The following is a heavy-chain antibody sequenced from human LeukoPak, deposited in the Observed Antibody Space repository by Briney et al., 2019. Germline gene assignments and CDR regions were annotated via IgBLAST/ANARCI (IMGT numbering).Heavy chain of an antibody. CDR3: AKLTTVTPRGFDY. CDR1: GFTFSNYG. J-gene: IGHJ4*02. Sequence: GGTLRLSCAASGFTFSNYGMSWVRQAPGKGLEWVSSISATGGTTYYADSVKGRFTISRDNSKNTLDLQMNSLRAEDTAVYYCAKLTTVTPRGFDYWGQGTLVTVSS. CDR2: ISATGGTT. V-gene: IGHV3-23*01. D-gene: IGHD4-17*01.